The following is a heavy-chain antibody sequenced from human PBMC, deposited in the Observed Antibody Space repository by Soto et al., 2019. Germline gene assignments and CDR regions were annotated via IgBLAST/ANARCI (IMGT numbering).Heavy chain of an antibody. D-gene: IGHD5-12*01. J-gene: IGHJ4*02. V-gene: IGHV3-74*01. CDR2: INSDGSST. CDR3: ARGSVYSGYDQPDYFDY. Sequence: EVQLVESGGGLVQPGGSLRLSCAASGFTFSSYWMHWVRQAPGKGLVWVSRINSDGSSTSYADSVKGRFTISRDNAKNTLYLQMNRLRAEDTAVYYCARGSVYSGYDQPDYFDYWGQGTLVTVSS. CDR1: GFTFSSYW.